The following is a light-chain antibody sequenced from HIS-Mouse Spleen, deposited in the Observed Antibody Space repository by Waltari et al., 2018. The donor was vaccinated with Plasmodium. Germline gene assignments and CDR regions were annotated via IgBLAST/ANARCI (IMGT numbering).Light chain of an antibody. V-gene: IGKV3-15*01. J-gene: IGKJ3*01. CDR3: QQYNNWSFT. CDR1: QSVSSN. Sequence: EIVMTQSPATLSVSPGERDNISCRASQSVSSNLAWYQQKPGQAPRLLIYGASTRATGIPARFSGSGSGTEFTLTISSLQSEDFAVYYCQQYNNWSFTFGPGTKVDIK. CDR2: GAS.